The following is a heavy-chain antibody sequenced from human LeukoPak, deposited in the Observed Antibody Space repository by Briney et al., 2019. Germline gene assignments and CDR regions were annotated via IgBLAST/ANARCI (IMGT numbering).Heavy chain of an antibody. J-gene: IGHJ4*02. CDR2: MNPNSGDS. V-gene: IGHV1-8*03. D-gene: IGHD4-17*01. CDR3: ARTTSLTASGYDY. Sequence: ASVMVSCKASGYTFTSYHINWVRQASGQGLEWMGWMNPNSGDSGYAQKFQGRVTITRNTAITTAYMELRSLRSEDTAAYFCARTTSLTASGYDYWGQGTLVTVSS. CDR1: GYTFTSYH.